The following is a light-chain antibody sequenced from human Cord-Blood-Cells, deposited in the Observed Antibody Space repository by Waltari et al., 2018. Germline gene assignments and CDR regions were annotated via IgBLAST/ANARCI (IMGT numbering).Light chain of an antibody. V-gene: IGLV3-1*01. CDR3: QAWDSSTNVV. Sequence: SYELTQPPSVSVSPGQTASLTCPGYKLGDKFACWYQQKPGQSPVLVIYQDSKRPSGIPERFSGSNSGNTATLTISGTQAMDEADYYCQAWDSSTNVVFGGGTKLTVL. CDR1: KLGDKF. J-gene: IGLJ2*01. CDR2: QDS.